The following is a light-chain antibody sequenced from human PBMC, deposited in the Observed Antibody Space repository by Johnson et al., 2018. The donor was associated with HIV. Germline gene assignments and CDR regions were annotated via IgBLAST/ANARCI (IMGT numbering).Light chain of an antibody. CDR1: SSNVGSSF. V-gene: IGLV1-51*01. CDR3: GTWDSSLSAGV. CDR2: DNN. J-gene: IGLJ1*01. Sequence: QSVLTQPPSVSAAPGQTVTISCSGSSSNVGSSFVSWYRQVPGTAPKLLIYDNNKRPSGIPGRFSGSKSGPSATLGITGLQTGDEADYYCGTWDSSLSAGVCGTGTKVTVL.